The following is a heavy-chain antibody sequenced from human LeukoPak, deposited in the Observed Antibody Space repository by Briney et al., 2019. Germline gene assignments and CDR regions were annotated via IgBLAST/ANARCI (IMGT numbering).Heavy chain of an antibody. CDR1: GFTFTNAW. D-gene: IGHD2-15*01. V-gene: IGHV3-7*04. J-gene: IGHJ4*02. Sequence: GGSLRLSCAASGFTFTNAWMSWVRQAPGKGLEWVANINQDGSKIYYVDSVKGRFTISKDNAKNSLYLRMNSLRAEDTAVYYCARDVGYIDHVVESVYFDYWGQGILVTVSS. CDR2: INQDGSKI. CDR3: ARDVGYIDHVVESVYFDY.